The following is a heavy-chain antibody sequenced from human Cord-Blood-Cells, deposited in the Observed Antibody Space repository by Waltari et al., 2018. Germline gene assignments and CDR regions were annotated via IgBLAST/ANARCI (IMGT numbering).Heavy chain of an antibody. CDR1: DFTFRSYS. CDR3: ARELQYYFDY. CDR2: ISSSSSYI. J-gene: IGHJ4*02. V-gene: IGHV3-21*01. Sequence: EVQLVESGGGLVKPGGYLRLSCEAPDFTFRSYSMNWVRQAPGKGLEWVSSISSSSSYIYYADSVKGRFTISRDNAKNSLYLQMNSLRAEDTAVYYCARELQYYFDYWGQGTLVTVSS. D-gene: IGHD4-4*01.